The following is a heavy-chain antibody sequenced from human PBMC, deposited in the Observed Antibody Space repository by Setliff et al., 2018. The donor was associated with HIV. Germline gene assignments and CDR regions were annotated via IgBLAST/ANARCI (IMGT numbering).Heavy chain of an antibody. V-gene: IGHV3-23*01. CDR2: ISGSGGST. CDR3: AKDLWRYYNSGSFYMDV. D-gene: IGHD3-10*01. Sequence: GSLRLSCAASGFTFSSYAMTWVRQAPGKGLEWVSAISGSGGSTYYADSVKGRFIISRDNSKNTLYLQMNSLRAEDTAVYYCAKDLWRYYNSGSFYMDVWGKGTTVTVS. CDR1: GFTFSSYA. J-gene: IGHJ6*03.